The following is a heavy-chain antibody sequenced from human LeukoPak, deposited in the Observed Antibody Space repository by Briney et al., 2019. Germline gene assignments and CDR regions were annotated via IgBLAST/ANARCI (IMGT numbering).Heavy chain of an antibody. CDR2: ITRDGSST. J-gene: IGHJ4*02. Sequence: GGSLRLSCVASGFAFSDPRMHWVRQAPGKGLEWVSRITRDGSSTAYADSVKGRFTVSRDNARTTLYLQMNSLRVEDTAVYFCAKSRRDFWGQGTLVTVSS. CDR3: AKSRRDF. V-gene: IGHV3-74*01. CDR1: GFAFSDPR.